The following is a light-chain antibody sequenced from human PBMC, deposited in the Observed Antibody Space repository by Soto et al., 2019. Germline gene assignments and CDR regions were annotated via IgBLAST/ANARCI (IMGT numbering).Light chain of an antibody. Sequence: ILMTQSPATLSVSPGERVPLSCRASQSVSSNSAWYQQKPGQTPRLLIYRASTRATGVPARFSGSGSGTESTLTISSLEPEDFEVYYCQQRSNWPKTFGQGTKVDIK. J-gene: IGKJ1*01. CDR2: RAS. V-gene: IGKV3-15*01. CDR1: QSVSSN. CDR3: QQRSNWPKT.